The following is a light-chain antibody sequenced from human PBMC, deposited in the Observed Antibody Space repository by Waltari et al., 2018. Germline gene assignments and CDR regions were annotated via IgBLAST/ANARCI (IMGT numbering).Light chain of an antibody. CDR2: KAS. CDR3: QQYDSYPWT. J-gene: IGKJ1*01. Sequence: DIQMTQFPSTLSASVGDRVTITCRTSQSISNWLAWNQQKPGKTPKLLIYKASSLESGVPSRFSGSGSGTEFTLTISSLQPDDFATYYGQQYDSYPWTFGQGTKVEIK. V-gene: IGKV1-5*03. CDR1: QSISNW.